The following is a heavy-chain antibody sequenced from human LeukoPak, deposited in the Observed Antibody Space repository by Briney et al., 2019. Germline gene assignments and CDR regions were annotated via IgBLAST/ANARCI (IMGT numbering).Heavy chain of an antibody. Sequence: ASLKVSCKASGYTFTSYDINWVRQATGEGLEWMGWMNPNSDNTGYAQKFQGRVTITRNTSISTTYMELSSMRSEDTAVYYCAIELRGSFDYWGQGTLVIVSS. CDR1: GYTFTSYD. CDR3: AIELRGSFDY. V-gene: IGHV1-8*03. CDR2: MNPNSDNT. J-gene: IGHJ4*02. D-gene: IGHD3-10*01.